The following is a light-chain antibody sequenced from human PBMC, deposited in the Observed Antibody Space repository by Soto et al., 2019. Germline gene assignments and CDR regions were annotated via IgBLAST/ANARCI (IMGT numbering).Light chain of an antibody. J-gene: IGKJ1*01. CDR2: WAS. CDR1: QSVLYSSNNENY. V-gene: IGKV4-1*01. Sequence: DIVMTQSPDSLAVSLGERATINCKSSQSVLYSSNNENYLAWYQQKPGQPPNILIYWASTRESGVPDRFSGSGSVTDFTLTISSLQAEDVAVYYCQQYYSTPPTFGQGTKVEIK. CDR3: QQYYSTPPT.